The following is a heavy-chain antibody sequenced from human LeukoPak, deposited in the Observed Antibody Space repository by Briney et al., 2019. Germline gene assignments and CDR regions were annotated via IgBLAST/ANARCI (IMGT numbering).Heavy chain of an antibody. J-gene: IGHJ4*02. CDR2: ISYDGSNK. CDR1: GFIFSSYG. D-gene: IGHD3-10*01. CDR3: AKDRVLLWSGEPSHPDY. V-gene: IGHV3-30*18. Sequence: GGSLRLSCAASGFIFSSYGMHWVRQAPGKGLEWVAVISYDGSNKYYADSVKGRFTISRDNSKNTLYLQMNSLRAEDTAVYYCAKDRVLLWSGEPSHPDYWGQGTLVTVSS.